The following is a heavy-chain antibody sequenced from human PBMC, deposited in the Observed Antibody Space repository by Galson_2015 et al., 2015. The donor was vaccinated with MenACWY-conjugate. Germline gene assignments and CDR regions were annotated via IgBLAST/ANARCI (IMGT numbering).Heavy chain of an antibody. V-gene: IGHV3-7*03. J-gene: IGHJ4*02. Sequence: SLRLSCAASGFTFSSFWMSWVRQAPGKGLECVANIKQDGSEKYYVDSVKGRFTISRDNAQNSLYLQINSMRAEDTAVYYCARGGATGGAFRYWGQGTLVTVSP. CDR3: ARGGATGGAFRY. CDR1: GFTFSSFW. D-gene: IGHD2-21*01. CDR2: IKQDGSEK.